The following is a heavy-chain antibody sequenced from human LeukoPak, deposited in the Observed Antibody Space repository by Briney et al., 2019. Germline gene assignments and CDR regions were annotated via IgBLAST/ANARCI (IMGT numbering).Heavy chain of an antibody. J-gene: IGHJ5*02. V-gene: IGHV4-39*01. D-gene: IGHD2-2*01. Sequence: NTSETLSLTCTVSGGSISSSISYWGWIRQPPGKGLEWIGSIYYRGTTYYNPSLKSRVTISVDTSKNQFSLNLNSVTAADTAIYYCATHVSIVAPATLNYGDNWFDPWGQGTLVIVSS. CDR3: ATHVSIVAPATLNYGDNWFDP. CDR2: IYYRGTT. CDR1: GGSISSSISY.